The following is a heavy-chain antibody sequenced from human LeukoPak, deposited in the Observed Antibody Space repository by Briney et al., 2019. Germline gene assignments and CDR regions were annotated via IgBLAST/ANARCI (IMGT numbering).Heavy chain of an antibody. Sequence: SETLSLTCTVSGDSISSGGYYWSWIRQHPQKGLVWIGYIYYSGSTYYNPSLESRVSISVDTSENQFSLKLSSVTAADTAVYYCARDVGGSYVDYWGQGALVTVSS. CDR2: IYYSGST. V-gene: IGHV4-31*03. CDR1: GDSISSGGYY. CDR3: ARDVGGSYVDY. J-gene: IGHJ4*02. D-gene: IGHD1-26*01.